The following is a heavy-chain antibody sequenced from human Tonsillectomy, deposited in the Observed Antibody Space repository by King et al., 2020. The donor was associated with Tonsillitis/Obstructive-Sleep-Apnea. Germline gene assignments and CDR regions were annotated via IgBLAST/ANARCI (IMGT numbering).Heavy chain of an antibody. CDR3: ATRHSSTWSLDY. CDR1: GHSFTNYW. J-gene: IGHJ4*02. D-gene: IGHD6-13*01. Sequence: QLVQSGAEVKKPGESLKISCQGSGHSFTNYWIGWVRQMPRKGLNWMGIIYAGDSDTRYSPPFQGQVTISADKSISTAYLQWSSLKASDTATYYCATRHSSTWSLDYWGQGTLVTVSS. V-gene: IGHV5-51*01. CDR2: IYAGDSDT.